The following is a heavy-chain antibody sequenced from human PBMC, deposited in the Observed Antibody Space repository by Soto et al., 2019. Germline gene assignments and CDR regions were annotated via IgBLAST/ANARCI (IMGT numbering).Heavy chain of an antibody. J-gene: IGHJ6*02. Sequence: QVQLVQSGAEVKKPGSSVKVSCKASGGTFSSYALSWVRQAPGQGLEWMGGIIPIFGTANYAQKFQGRVTITAEESTSTAYMELSSLRSDDTAVYYCARSPPYDYRNYGNPDYYYYGMDVWGQGTTVTVSS. CDR1: GGTFSSYA. D-gene: IGHD4-4*01. V-gene: IGHV1-69*01. CDR2: IIPIFGTA. CDR3: ARSPPYDYRNYGNPDYYYYGMDV.